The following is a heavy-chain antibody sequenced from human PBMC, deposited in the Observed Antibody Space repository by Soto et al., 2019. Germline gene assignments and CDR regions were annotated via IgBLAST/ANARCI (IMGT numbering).Heavy chain of an antibody. D-gene: IGHD3-3*01. Sequence: GRSLRLSCAASGFTFSSYGMHWVRQAPGKGLEWVAVISYDGSNKYYADSVKGRFTISRDNSKNTLYLQMNSLRAEDTAVYYCAKWSLADYDFWSGSDWFDPWGQGTLVTVSS. CDR1: GFTFSSYG. CDR2: ISYDGSNK. V-gene: IGHV3-30*18. CDR3: AKWSLADYDFWSGSDWFDP. J-gene: IGHJ5*02.